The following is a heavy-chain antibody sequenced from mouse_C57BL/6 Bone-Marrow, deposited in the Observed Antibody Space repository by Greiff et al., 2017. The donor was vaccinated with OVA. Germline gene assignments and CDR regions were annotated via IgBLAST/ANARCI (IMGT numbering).Heavy chain of an antibody. V-gene: IGHV1-81*01. CDR2: IYPRSGNT. J-gene: IGHJ3*01. Sequence: VKVVESGAELARPGASVKLSCKASGYTFSSYGISWVKQRTGQGLEWIGEIYPRSGNTYYNEKFKGKATLTADKSSSTAYMELRSLTSEDSAVYFCARELLSDPFAYWGQGTLVTVSA. CDR3: ARELLSDPFAY. CDR1: GYTFSSYG.